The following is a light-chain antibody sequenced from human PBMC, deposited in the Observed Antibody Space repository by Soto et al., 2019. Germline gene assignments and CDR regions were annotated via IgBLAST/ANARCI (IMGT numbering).Light chain of an antibody. Sequence: QSALTQPASVSGSPGQSITISCTGTSSDVGAYNYVSWYQQHPGKAPRLMIFDVSNRPSGVSNGFSGSKSGNTASLTISGLQAEDEADYYCSSYTSSSIVVFGGGTKLTVL. V-gene: IGLV2-14*03. CDR1: SSDVGAYNY. J-gene: IGLJ2*01. CDR2: DVS. CDR3: SSYTSSSIVV.